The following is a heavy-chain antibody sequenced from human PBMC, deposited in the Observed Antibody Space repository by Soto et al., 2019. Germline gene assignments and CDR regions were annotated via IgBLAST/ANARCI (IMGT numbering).Heavy chain of an antibody. CDR1: GGSISSGDYY. J-gene: IGHJ5*02. D-gene: IGHD4-17*01. CDR3: ARDKRIALTDYGDYPLGGFDP. Sequence: QVQLQESGPGLVKPSQTLSLTCTVSGGSISSGDYYWSWIRQPPGKGLEWIGSIYYSGSTYYNPSLKSRVTISVDTSNNQFSLRLSSVTAADTAVYYCARDKRIALTDYGDYPLGGFDPWGQGTLVTVSS. CDR2: IYYSGST. V-gene: IGHV4-30-4*01.